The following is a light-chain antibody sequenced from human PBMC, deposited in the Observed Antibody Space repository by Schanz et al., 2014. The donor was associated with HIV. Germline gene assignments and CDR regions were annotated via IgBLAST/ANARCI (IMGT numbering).Light chain of an antibody. V-gene: IGLV1-40*01. CDR3: SSYTSSSTVV. CDR1: SSNIGAGYD. J-gene: IGLJ2*01. Sequence: QSVLTQPPSVSGAPGQRVTISCTGNSSNIGAGYDVHWYQHLPGTAPKLLIFGSSNRPSGVPDRFSGSKSGTSASLAITGLQADDEADYYCSSYTSSSTVVFGGGTKVTVL. CDR2: GSS.